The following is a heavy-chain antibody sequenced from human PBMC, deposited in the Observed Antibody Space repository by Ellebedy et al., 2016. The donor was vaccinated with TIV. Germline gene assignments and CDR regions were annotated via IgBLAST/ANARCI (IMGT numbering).Heavy chain of an antibody. D-gene: IGHD3-3*01. Sequence: GGSLRLXXAASGFTFTTYGMHWVRQAPGKGLEWVAVIVNSGKDQSYAASVQGRFTISRDNSKNTLYLEMNNLRVEDTAVYYCARDDDLADNGLDVWGQGTTVTVSS. CDR2: IVNSGKDQ. CDR3: ARDDDLADNGLDV. CDR1: GFTFTTYG. V-gene: IGHV3-33*01. J-gene: IGHJ6*02.